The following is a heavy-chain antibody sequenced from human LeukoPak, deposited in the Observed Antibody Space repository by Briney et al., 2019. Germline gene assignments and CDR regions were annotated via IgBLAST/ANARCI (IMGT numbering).Heavy chain of an antibody. D-gene: IGHD3-3*01. CDR2: ISNSGST. J-gene: IGHJ4*02. V-gene: IGHV4-39*07. Sequence: SETLSLTCTVSGGSISSSSHYWGWIRQPPGKGLEWIGSISNSGSTYYNPSLKSRVTISVDTSKNQFSLKLSSVTAADTAVYYCARDFRGGYDFWSGYYTPYYFDYWGQGTLVTVSS. CDR3: ARDFRGGYDFWSGYYTPYYFDY. CDR1: GGSISSSSHY.